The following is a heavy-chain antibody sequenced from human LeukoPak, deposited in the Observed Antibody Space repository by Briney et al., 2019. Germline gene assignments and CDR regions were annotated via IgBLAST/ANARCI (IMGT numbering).Heavy chain of an antibody. J-gene: IGHJ4*02. CDR3: ARRGVSGSLFDY. V-gene: IGHV3-21*04. CDR1: GFTFRSYS. Sequence: PGGSLRLSCAASGFTFRSYSMNWVRQAPGKGLEWVSSINSDSNYIYYADSVQGRFTISRDNAKNSLYLQMNSLRAEDTAVYYCARRGVSGSLFDYWGQGTLVTVSS. CDR2: INSDSNYI. D-gene: IGHD1-26*01.